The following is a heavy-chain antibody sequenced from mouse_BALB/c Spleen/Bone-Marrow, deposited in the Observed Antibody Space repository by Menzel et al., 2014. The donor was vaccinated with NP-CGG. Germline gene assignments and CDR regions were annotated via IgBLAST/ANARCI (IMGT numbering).Heavy chain of an antibody. D-gene: IGHD2-4*01. CDR2: IYPGDGST. CDR1: GYTFTSYY. CDR3: ARDDYGY. V-gene: IGHV1S56*01. J-gene: IGHJ3*01. Sequence: VKLMESGPELVKPGASVKMSCKASGYTFTSYYIHWVKQRPGQGLEWIGWIYPGDGSTKYNEKFRGKTTLTADKSSSTVYMLLSSLTSEDSAIYFCARDDYGYWGQGTLVTVSA.